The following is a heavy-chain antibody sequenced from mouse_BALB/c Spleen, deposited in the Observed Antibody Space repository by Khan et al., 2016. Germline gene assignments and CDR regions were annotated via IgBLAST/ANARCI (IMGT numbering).Heavy chain of an antibody. Sequence: EVQLQESGPGLVKPSQSLSLTCTVTGYSITSDYAWNWIRQFPGNKLEWMGYISYSGSTSYNPSLKSRISITRDTSKNQFFLQLNSVTTEDTATYYCARLLLEGYDEGPYYWGQGTTLTVSS. CDR3: ARLLLEGYDEGPYY. CDR2: ISYSGST. V-gene: IGHV3-2*02. CDR1: GYSITSDYA. J-gene: IGHJ2*01. D-gene: IGHD2-2*01.